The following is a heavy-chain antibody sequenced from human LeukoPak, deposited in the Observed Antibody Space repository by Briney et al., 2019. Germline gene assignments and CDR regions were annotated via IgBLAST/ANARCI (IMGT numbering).Heavy chain of an antibody. J-gene: IGHJ4*02. V-gene: IGHV1-2*02. CDR1: GYSFTDYY. D-gene: IGHD3-10*01. CDR3: ARGREIHGGSDTKLDDY. Sequence: GASVKVSSKASGYSFTDYYMHWVRQAPGQGLEWMGWISPRSGDTSYAQKFQGRVTMTRDTSINTVDMDLSGLTSDDTAVFYCARGREIHGGSDTKLDDYWGQGTLVTVSS. CDR2: ISPRSGDT.